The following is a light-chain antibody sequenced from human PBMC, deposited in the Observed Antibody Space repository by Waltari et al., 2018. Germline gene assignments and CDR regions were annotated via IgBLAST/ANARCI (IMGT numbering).Light chain of an antibody. CDR3: SSFVPTYSVV. Sequence: QSALTQPPSASGSPGQSVTVSCTGTSSDVGAYHYVPWYQQHPGKAPKLLIFEVSKRPSGVPDRFSGSKSGNTASLTVSGLRAEDEADYYCSSFVPTYSVVYGGGTKLTVL. CDR2: EVS. V-gene: IGLV2-8*01. CDR1: SSDVGAYHY. J-gene: IGLJ2*01.